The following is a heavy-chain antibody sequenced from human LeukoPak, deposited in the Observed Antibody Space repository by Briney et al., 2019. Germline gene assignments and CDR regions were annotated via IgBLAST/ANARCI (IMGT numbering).Heavy chain of an antibody. Sequence: GASVKVSCKASGGTFSSYAISWVRQAPGQGLEWMGGIMPIFGTSNYAQKFQGRVTITADESTRTAYMELSSLRSEDTAVYYCAKAPRVFASWLDPWGQGTLVTVSS. CDR1: GGTFSSYA. V-gene: IGHV1-69*13. D-gene: IGHD2-21*01. CDR3: AKAPRVFASWLDP. CDR2: IMPIFGTS. J-gene: IGHJ5*02.